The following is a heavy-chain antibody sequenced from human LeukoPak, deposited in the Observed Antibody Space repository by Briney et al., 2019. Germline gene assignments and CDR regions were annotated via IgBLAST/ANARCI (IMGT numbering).Heavy chain of an antibody. D-gene: IGHD3-16*01. Sequence: GGSLRLSCAASGFTVGNNYMSWVRQAPGKGLEWVSVIYSGDNTYHVESVKGRFTISRDNSKNTLFLQMNRLRAEDTAVYYCAGRRVLDASFDYWGQGTLVTVSS. V-gene: IGHV3-66*02. J-gene: IGHJ4*02. CDR3: AGRRVLDASFDY. CDR2: IYSGDNT. CDR1: GFTVGNNY.